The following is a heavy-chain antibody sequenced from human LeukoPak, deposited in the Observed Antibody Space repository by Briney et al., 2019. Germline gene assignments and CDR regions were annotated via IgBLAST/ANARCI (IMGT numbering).Heavy chain of an antibody. CDR1: GGSISSGGYY. J-gene: IGHJ5*02. D-gene: IGHD6-13*01. Sequence: SETLSLTCTVSGGSISSGGYYWSWIRQHPGKGLEWIGYIYYSGSTYYNPSLKSRVTISVDTSKNQFSLKLSSVTAADTAVYYCARGLKLYSSSWYGGWFDPWGQGTLVTVSS. CDR2: IYYSGST. CDR3: ARGLKLYSSSWYGGWFDP. V-gene: IGHV4-31*03.